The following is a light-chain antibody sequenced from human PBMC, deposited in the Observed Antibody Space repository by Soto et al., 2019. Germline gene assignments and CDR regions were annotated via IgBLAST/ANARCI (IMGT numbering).Light chain of an antibody. CDR1: SSNIAAEYD. CDR3: QSYDISLNAGV. CDR2: GNS. V-gene: IGLV1-40*01. J-gene: IGLJ3*02. Sequence: QSVLTQPPSVSGAPGQRVTISCSGSSSNIAAEYDVHWYQQLPGTAPKVLIYGNSNRPSGVPDRFSGSKSGTSASLAITGLQAADEADYYCQSYDISLNAGVFGGGTKLTVL.